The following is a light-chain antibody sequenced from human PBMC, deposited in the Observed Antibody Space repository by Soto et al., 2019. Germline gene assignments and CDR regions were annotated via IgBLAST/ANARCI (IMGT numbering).Light chain of an antibody. J-gene: IGLJ1*01. CDR2: DDS. Sequence: SYALTQPPSVSVAQGQPARITCGGNNIGGKSVHWYQQKPGQAPVLVVYDDSDRPSGIPDRFSGSNAGDTATLTIRRVEAGDEADYYFHVWDSSSDHYVFGTGTKVTVL. V-gene: IGLV3-21*02. CDR3: HVWDSSSDHYV. CDR1: NIGGKS.